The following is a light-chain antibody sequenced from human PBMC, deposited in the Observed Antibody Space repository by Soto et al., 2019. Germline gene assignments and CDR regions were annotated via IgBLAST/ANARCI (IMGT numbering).Light chain of an antibody. J-gene: IGLJ1*01. CDR2: DVS. CDR3: CSYVGRYTCV. CDR1: SSDVGGYNY. V-gene: IGLV2-11*01. Sequence: QSALTQPRSVSGSPGQSVTISCTGTSSDVGGYNYVSWYQHHPSKAPKLVIFDVSKRPSGVPDRFSGSKSGKTASLTISGLQAEDEADYYCCSYVGRYTCVFGTGTKLTVL.